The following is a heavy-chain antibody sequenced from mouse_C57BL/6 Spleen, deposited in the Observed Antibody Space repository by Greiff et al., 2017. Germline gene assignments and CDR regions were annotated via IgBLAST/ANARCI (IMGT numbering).Heavy chain of an antibody. CDR3: ARGRVYSKEVYGAMDY. D-gene: IGHD2-5*01. J-gene: IGHJ4*01. V-gene: IGHV1-26*01. Sequence: EVQLQQSGPELVKPGASVKISCKASGYTFTDYYMNWVKQSHGKSLEWIGDINPNNGGTSYNQKFKGKATLTVDKSSSTAYMELRSLTSEDSAVYYCARGRVYSKEVYGAMDYWGQGTSVTVSS. CDR2: INPNNGGT. CDR1: GYTFTDYY.